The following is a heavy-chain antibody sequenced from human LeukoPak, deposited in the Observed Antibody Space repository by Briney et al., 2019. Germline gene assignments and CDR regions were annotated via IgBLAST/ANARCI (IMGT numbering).Heavy chain of an antibody. Sequence: ASVKVSCKTSGDTFTAYHVHWVRQAPGQGLEFMGWIYPPTGGTVLAEKFQGRVIMTRDTSITTAYMELSGLNFDDSAVYYCVRENWYYDHWGQGPLVTVSS. CDR2: IYPPTGGT. CDR3: VRENWYYDH. CDR1: GDTFTAYH. V-gene: IGHV1-2*02. D-gene: IGHD3-16*01. J-gene: IGHJ4*02.